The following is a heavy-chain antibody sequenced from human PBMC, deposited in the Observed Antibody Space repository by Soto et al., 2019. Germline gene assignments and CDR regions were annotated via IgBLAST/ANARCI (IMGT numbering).Heavy chain of an antibody. V-gene: IGHV3-21*01. Sequence: EVQLVESGGGLVKPGGSLRLSCAASGFTFSSYSMNWVRQAPGKGLEWVSSISSSSSYIYYAESVKGRFTISRDNAKNSLYLQMNSLRAEDTAVYYCARVPRGYDYIGGSYRYGGYFDYWGQGTLVTVSS. D-gene: IGHD3-16*02. CDR2: ISSSSSYI. CDR3: ARVPRGYDYIGGSYRYGGYFDY. CDR1: GFTFSSYS. J-gene: IGHJ4*01.